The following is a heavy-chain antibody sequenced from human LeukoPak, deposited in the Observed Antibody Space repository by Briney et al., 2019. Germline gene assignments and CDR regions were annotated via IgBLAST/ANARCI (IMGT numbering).Heavy chain of an antibody. J-gene: IGHJ4*02. CDR1: GFTFSSYA. D-gene: IGHD2-2*01. V-gene: IGHV3-23*01. CDR2: ISGSGGST. Sequence: GGSLRLSCAASGFTFSSYAMSWVRQAPGKGLEWVSAISGSGGSTYYADSVKGRFTISRDNSKNTLYLQTNSLRAEDTAVYYCAKGYIVVVPAAIGYWGQGTLVTVSS. CDR3: AKGYIVVVPAAIGY.